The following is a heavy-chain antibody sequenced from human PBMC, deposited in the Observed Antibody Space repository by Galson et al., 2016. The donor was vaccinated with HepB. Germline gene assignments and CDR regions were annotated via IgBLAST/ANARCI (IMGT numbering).Heavy chain of an antibody. CDR1: GDSVSSNIAA. D-gene: IGHD5-24*01. CDR2: TYYRSKWFN. J-gene: IGHJ4*02. Sequence: CAISGDSVSSNIAAWNWIRQSPSRGLEWLGRTYYRSKWFNDYAVSVTSRISLNPDKSKNQVSLQLNSVTPEDTAIYYCARAEEKTTLFFDYWGQGSLVIVSS. CDR3: ARAEEKTTLFFDY. V-gene: IGHV6-1*01.